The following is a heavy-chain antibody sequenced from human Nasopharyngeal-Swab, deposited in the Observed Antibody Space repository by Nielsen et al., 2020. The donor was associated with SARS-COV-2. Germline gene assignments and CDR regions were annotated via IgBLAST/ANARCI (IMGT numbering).Heavy chain of an antibody. V-gene: IGHV3-21*01. CDR2: ISSSSSYI. J-gene: IGHJ6*02. CDR3: ARDQRRDYDFWSGYYERTGYGMDV. Sequence: VRQAPGKGLEWGLSISSSSSYIYYADSVKGRFTISRDNAKNSLYLQMNSLRAEYTAVYYCARDQRRDYDFWSGYYERTGYGMDVWGQGTTVTVSS. D-gene: IGHD3-3*01.